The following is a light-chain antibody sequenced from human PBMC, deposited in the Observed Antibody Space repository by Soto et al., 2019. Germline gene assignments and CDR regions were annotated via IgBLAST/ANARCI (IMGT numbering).Light chain of an antibody. CDR1: HSLNSH. CDR3: QQYDNWPPIT. Sequence: IMRTQSPATLSLSRGERVVLSCRTSHSLNSHVAWYQQKPGQATRLLXYGASTRATGIPARFSGSGSGTEFTLTISSLQSEDFAVYYCQQYDNWPPITFGQGTRLEIK. CDR2: GAS. J-gene: IGKJ5*01. V-gene: IGKV3-15*01.